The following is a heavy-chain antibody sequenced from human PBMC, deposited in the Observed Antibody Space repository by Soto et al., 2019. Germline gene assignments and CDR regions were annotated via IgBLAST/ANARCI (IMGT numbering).Heavy chain of an antibody. CDR1: GGTFSTKYA. J-gene: IGHJ4*02. CDR2: ITPSFGTR. Sequence: QVQLVQSGAEVKKPGSSVKVSCKASGGTFSTKYAISWVRQAPGEGLEWMGGITPSFGTRDYAQKFQDRVTITADASTSIVYMELTSLRSQDTAVYYCATSPGFGDYYVVWGQGTLVTVSS. V-gene: IGHV1-69*01. D-gene: IGHD3-10*02. CDR3: ATSPGFGDYYVV.